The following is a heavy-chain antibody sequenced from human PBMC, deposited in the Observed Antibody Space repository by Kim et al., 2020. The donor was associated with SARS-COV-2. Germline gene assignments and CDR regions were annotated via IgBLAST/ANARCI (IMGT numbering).Heavy chain of an antibody. CDR3: ARGGHIAAAGTVDY. CDR1: GYTFTSYD. J-gene: IGHJ4*02. Sequence: ASVKVSCKASGYTFTSYDINWVRQATGQGLESMGWMNPNSGNTGYAQKFQGRVTMTRNTSISTAYMELSSLRSEDTAVYYCARGGHIAAAGTVDYWGQGTLVTVSS. D-gene: IGHD6-13*01. CDR2: MNPNSGNT. V-gene: IGHV1-8*01.